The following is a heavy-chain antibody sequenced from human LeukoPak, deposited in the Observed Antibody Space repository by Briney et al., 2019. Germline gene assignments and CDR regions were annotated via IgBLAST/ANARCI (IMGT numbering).Heavy chain of an antibody. CDR3: ARVMWELRYYFDY. J-gene: IGHJ4*02. CDR2: ISSSSSYI. Sequence: SGGSLRLSCAASGFTFSSYSMNWVRQAPGKGLEWVSSISSSSSYIYYADSVKGRFTISRDNAKNSLYLQMNSLRAEDTAVYYCARVMWELRYYFDYWGQGTLVTVSS. CDR1: GFTFSSYS. V-gene: IGHV3-21*01. D-gene: IGHD1-26*01.